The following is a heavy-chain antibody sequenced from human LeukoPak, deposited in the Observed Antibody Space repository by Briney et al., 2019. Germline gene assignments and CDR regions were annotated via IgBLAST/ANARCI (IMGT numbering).Heavy chain of an antibody. CDR2: VIPILGIA. D-gene: IGHD6-19*01. Sequence: SVKVSCKASGGTFSSYAISWVRQAPGQGLEWMGRVIPILGIANYAQKSQGRVTITADKSTSTAYMELSSLRSEDTAVYYCARDRIAVAGTGLGYWGQGTLVTVSS. CDR1: GGTFSSYA. V-gene: IGHV1-69*04. J-gene: IGHJ4*02. CDR3: ARDRIAVAGTGLGY.